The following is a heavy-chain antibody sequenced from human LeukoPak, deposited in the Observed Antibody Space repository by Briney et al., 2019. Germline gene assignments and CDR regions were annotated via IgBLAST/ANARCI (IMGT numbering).Heavy chain of an antibody. CDR1: RFTFSKYA. Sequence: GCLRLSRACSRFTFSKYAVSWGRQALGKGLEWVSSISDSGANTYYADSVKGRITLSRDKSKNTLNLQMNSLRAEDTAVYYCEKGSLSAYYTFDYWGQGTLVSVSS. V-gene: IGHV3-23*01. CDR2: ISDSGANT. J-gene: IGHJ4*02. D-gene: IGHD3-9*01. CDR3: EKGSLSAYYTFDY.